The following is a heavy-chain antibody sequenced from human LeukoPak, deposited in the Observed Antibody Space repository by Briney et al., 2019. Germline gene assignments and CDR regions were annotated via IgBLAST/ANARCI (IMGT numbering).Heavy chain of an antibody. J-gene: IGHJ4*02. CDR3: ASGVDGYNYDY. CDR1: GFTFGDYA. D-gene: IGHD5-24*01. CDR2: IRSKTFGGTT. Sequence: GGSLRLSCTASGFTFGDYAMSWFRQAPGKGLEWVGFIRSKTFGGTTEYAASVKDRFTISRDDSKNIAYLQMNSLKTEDTAVYYCASGVDGYNYDYWGQGTLVTVSS. V-gene: IGHV3-49*03.